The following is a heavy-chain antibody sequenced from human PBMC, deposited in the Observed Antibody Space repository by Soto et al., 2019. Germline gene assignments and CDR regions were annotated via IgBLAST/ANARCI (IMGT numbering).Heavy chain of an antibody. CDR2: SWFDGSIA. Sequence: GGSLRLSCVACGFKVTDYGLNWVRKTPGKGLEWVAISWFDGSIAYYAESVKGRFTISRDDSRYTVYLHMNSLRGEDTAMYYCARDGARIDSSGKFDYWGQGTQVTVSS. D-gene: IGHD3-22*01. J-gene: IGHJ4*02. CDR1: GFKVTDYG. V-gene: IGHV3-33*01. CDR3: ARDGARIDSSGKFDY.